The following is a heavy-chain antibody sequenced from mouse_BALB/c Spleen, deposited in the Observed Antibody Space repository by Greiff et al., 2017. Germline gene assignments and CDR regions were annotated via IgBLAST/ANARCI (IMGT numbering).Heavy chain of an antibody. D-gene: IGHD2-1*01. J-gene: IGHJ4*01. CDR3: AKDMGGNYVGAMDY. CDR2: SRNKANDYTT. V-gene: IGHV7-1*02. Sequence: EVNVVESGGGLVQPGGSLRLSCATSGFTFSDFYMEWVRQPPGKRLEWIAGSRNKANDYTTEYSTPVKGRFTISRNNSQSILYLPRNTLSAEDSATYSCAKDMGGNYVGAMDYWGQGTSVTVSS. CDR1: GFTFSDFY.